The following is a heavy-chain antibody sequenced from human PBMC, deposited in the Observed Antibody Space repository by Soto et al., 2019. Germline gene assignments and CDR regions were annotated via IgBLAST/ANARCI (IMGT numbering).Heavy chain of an antibody. Sequence: EVQLLDSGGGLVQPGGSLRLSGAASGFTFSTYAMSWVREAPGKGLEWVSGITGSGDTTWYADSVKGRFTISRDNSENTLYLQMNSLRAEDTAVYYCAKDYLGSTVMFAYWGQGILVTVSS. CDR2: ITGSGDTT. V-gene: IGHV3-23*01. D-gene: IGHD2-8*02. CDR3: AKDYLGSTVMFAY. CDR1: GFTFSTYA. J-gene: IGHJ4*02.